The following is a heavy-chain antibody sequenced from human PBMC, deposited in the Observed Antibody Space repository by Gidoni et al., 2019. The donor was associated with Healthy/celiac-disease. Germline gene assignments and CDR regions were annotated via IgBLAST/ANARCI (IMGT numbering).Heavy chain of an antibody. CDR1: GFTFRSYA. CDR3: AKGSGKEDAFDI. D-gene: IGHD2-15*01. CDR2: ISGSGGST. Sequence: EVQLLESGGGLVQPGGSLRLSCAASGFTFRSYAMSWVRQAPGKGLEWVSAISGSGGSTYYADSVKGRFTISRDNSKNTLYLQMNSLRAEDTAVYYCAKGSGKEDAFDIWGQGTMVTVSS. V-gene: IGHV3-23*01. J-gene: IGHJ3*02.